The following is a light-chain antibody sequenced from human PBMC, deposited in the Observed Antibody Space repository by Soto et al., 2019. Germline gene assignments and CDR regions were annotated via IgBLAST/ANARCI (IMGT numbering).Light chain of an antibody. CDR2: GDN. CDR3: EAWDDSLNGYV. J-gene: IGLJ1*01. V-gene: IGLV1-44*01. Sequence: QSVLTQPPSASGTPGQTVTISCSGSSSNIGTNPINWYQQFPGTAPKVLIFGDNQRPSGVPDRFSGSKSGTSASLAMSGLQSEDEADYFCEAWDDSLNGYVFGTGTKVTVL. CDR1: SSNIGTNP.